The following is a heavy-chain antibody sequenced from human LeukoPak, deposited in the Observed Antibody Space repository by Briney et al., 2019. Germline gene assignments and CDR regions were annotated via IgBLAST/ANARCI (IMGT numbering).Heavy chain of an antibody. Sequence: ASVKVSCKASGYTFTGYYMHWVRQAPGQGLEWMGIINPSGGSTSYAQKFQGRVTMTRDTSTSTVYMELSSLRSEDTAVYYCARQWLINWFDPWGQGTLVTVSS. D-gene: IGHD6-19*01. J-gene: IGHJ5*02. CDR3: ARQWLINWFDP. CDR1: GYTFTGYY. V-gene: IGHV1-46*01. CDR2: INPSGGST.